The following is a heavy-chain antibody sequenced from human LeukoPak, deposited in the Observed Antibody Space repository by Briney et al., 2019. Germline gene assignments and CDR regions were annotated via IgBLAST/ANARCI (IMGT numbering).Heavy chain of an antibody. V-gene: IGHV4-31*03. CDR1: GGSISSGGYY. CDR3: ALWFGELSPWFDP. CDR2: IYYSGST. J-gene: IGHJ5*02. D-gene: IGHD3-10*01. Sequence: PSQTLSLTCTVSGGSISSGGYYWSWIRQHPGKGPEWIGYIYYSGSTYYNPSLKSRVTISVDTSKNQFSLKLSSVTAADTAVYYCALWFGELSPWFDPWGQGTLVTVPS.